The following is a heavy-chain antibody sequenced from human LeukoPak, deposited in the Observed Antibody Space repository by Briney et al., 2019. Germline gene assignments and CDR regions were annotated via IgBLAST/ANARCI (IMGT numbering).Heavy chain of an antibody. CDR2: IFPGDSDT. Sequence: GESLKISCKGSGYTFTSYWIGWVRQMPGRGLEWMGVIFPGDSDTRYSPSFQGQVTISADKSISTAYLQWSSLRASDTAMYYCATRVGYSTSWFVWGQGTTVTVSS. D-gene: IGHD6-13*01. CDR3: ATRVGYSTSWFV. CDR1: GYTFTSYW. V-gene: IGHV5-51*01. J-gene: IGHJ6*02.